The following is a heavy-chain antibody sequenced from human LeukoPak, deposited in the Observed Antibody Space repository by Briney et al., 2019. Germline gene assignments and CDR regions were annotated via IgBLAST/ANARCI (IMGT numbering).Heavy chain of an antibody. CDR1: GFTFSSYG. J-gene: IGHJ4*02. V-gene: IGHV3-30*18. CDR2: ISYDGSNK. CDR3: AKDHFLQQWLVYDY. D-gene: IGHD6-19*01. Sequence: GGSLRLSCAASGFTFSSYGMHWVRQAPGKGLEWVAVISYDGSNKYYADSVKGRFTISRDNSKNTLYLQMNSLRAEDTAVYYCAKDHFLQQWLVYDYWGQGTLVTVSS.